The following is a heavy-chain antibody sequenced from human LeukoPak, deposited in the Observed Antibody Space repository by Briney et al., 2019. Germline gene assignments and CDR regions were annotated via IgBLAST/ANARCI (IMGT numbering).Heavy chain of an antibody. J-gene: IGHJ4*02. D-gene: IGHD1-14*01. CDR1: GFTVITND. Sequence: GGSLRLSCAASGFTVITNDMTWVRQAPGKGLEWVSVIYSDGNTKYADSVQGGFTISRDNSKNTLYLEMNSLSPDDTAVYYCARGVEPLAANALAYWGQGTLVTVSS. CDR3: ARGVEPLAANALAY. CDR2: IYSDGNT. V-gene: IGHV3-53*01.